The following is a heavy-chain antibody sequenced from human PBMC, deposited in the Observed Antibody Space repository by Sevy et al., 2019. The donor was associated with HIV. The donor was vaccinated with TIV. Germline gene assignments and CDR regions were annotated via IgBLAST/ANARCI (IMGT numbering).Heavy chain of an antibody. CDR1: GFTFSSYD. CDR3: TRNGGAFDNGFDP. D-gene: IGHD2-8*01. CDR2: ISSSVSSI. J-gene: IGHJ5*02. V-gene: IGHV3-48*03. Sequence: GGSLRLSCTASGFTFSSYDMNWVRQAPGKGLEWVSKISSSVSSIYYADSVKGRFTISRDNAKNSLNLQLNSLRAEDTAVYYCTRNGGAFDNGFDPWGQGPLVTVSS.